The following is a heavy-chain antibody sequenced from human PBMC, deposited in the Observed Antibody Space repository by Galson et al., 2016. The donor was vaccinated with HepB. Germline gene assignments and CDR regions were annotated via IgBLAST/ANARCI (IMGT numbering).Heavy chain of an antibody. D-gene: IGHD6-19*01. V-gene: IGHV3-7*01. J-gene: IGHJ3*01. CDR2: TNQDGSGK. CDR3: VSGYTSGI. Sequence: SLRLSCAASGFTFSAYWMAWIRQAPGKGLEWVANTNQDGSGKHYVDFAKGRFTVSRDNAKNSVFLDMNSLRAEDTAFYYCVSGYTSGIWGQGTTVTVSS. CDR1: GFTFSAYW.